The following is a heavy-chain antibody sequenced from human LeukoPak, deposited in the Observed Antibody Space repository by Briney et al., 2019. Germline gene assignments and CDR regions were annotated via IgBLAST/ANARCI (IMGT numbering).Heavy chain of an antibody. J-gene: IGHJ4*02. D-gene: IGHD5-24*01. CDR1: EFTFGSYE. Sequence: GAPLILSCAAAEFTFGSYEMNWVRQAPGKALEWVSYISSSGRTIYYADSVKRRFAISRDNAKNSLYLLMSILRADNTAFYYCAREPRDAYNVPFFDYWGQGTLVSVSS. CDR2: ISSSGRTI. V-gene: IGHV3-48*03. CDR3: AREPRDAYNVPFFDY.